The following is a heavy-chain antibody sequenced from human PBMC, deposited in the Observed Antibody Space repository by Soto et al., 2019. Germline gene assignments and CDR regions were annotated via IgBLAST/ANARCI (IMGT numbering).Heavy chain of an antibody. J-gene: IGHJ3*02. CDR2: ISGSGGST. D-gene: IGHD2-8*01. V-gene: IGHV3-23*01. Sequence: GSLRLSCAASGFTFSSYAMSWVRQAPGKGLEWVSAISGSGGSTYYADSVKGRFTISRDNSKNTLYLQMNSLRAEDTAVYYCAKAPAGVGAFDIWGQGTMVTVSS. CDR3: AKAPAGVGAFDI. CDR1: GFTFSSYA.